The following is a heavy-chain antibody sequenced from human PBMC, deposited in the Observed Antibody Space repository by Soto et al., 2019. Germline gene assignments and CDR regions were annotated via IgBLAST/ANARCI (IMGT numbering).Heavy chain of an antibody. CDR1: GGYISSYY. V-gene: IGHV4-59*06. CDR3: ARSVYYYDSSGYSTWFDP. J-gene: IGHJ5*02. D-gene: IGHD3-22*01. Sequence: SETLALSYTFSGGYISSYYWSLLRQHPGKGLEWIGYIYYSGSTYYNPSLKSRVTISVDTSKNQFSLKLSSVTAADTAVYYCARSVYYYDSSGYSTWFDPWGQGTLVTVSS. CDR2: IYYSGST.